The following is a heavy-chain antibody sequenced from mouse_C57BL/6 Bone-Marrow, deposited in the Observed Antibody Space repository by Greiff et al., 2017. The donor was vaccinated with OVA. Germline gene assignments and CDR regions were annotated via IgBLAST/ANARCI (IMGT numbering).Heavy chain of an antibody. V-gene: IGHV5-15*01. CDR1: GFTFSDYG. D-gene: IGHD1-1*01. CDR2: ISNLAYSI. Sequence: EVMLVESGGGLVQPGGSLKLSCAASGFTFSDYGMAWVRQAPRKGPEWVAFISNLAYSIYYADTVTGRFTISRANAKNTLYLEMSSLRSEDTAMYYCARQQDYYGSSYNYAMDYWGQGTSVTVSS. J-gene: IGHJ4*01. CDR3: ARQQDYYGSSYNYAMDY.